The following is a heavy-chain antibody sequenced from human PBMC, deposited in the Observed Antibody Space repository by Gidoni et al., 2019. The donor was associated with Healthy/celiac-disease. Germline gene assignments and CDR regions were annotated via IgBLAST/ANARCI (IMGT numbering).Heavy chain of an antibody. CDR3: ARGGPRGITGTRKNYYYYYMDV. J-gene: IGHJ6*03. CDR1: GGSISSARYF. CDR2: IYTSGST. Sequence: HVQLHESCPVLVKPSQTLSLTRTVSGGSISSARYFWFWIRQPAGKGLEWVGRIYTSGSTNYNPSLKSQVTISGDTYKNQFPLKLSSVNAADTAVYYCARGGPRGITGTRKNYYYYYMDVWGKGTTVTVSS. V-gene: IGHV4-61*02. D-gene: IGHD1-7*01.